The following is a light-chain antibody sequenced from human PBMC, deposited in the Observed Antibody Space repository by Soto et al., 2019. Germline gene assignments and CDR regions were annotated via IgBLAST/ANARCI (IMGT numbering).Light chain of an antibody. CDR1: QNVGNN. Sequence: EIVMTQSPATLSVSPGERATLSCRASQNVGNNLVWYQQKPGQAPRLLIYDASNRATGIPARFSGSGSGTDFTLTISSLEPEDFAVYYXQQRSNCQITFGQGTRLEIK. CDR2: DAS. J-gene: IGKJ5*01. CDR3: QQRSNCQIT. V-gene: IGKV3D-11*02.